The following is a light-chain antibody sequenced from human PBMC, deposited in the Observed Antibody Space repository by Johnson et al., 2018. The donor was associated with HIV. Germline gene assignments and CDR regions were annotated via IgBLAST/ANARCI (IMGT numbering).Light chain of an antibody. CDR2: DNN. J-gene: IGLJ1*01. CDR3: GTWDSSLSAV. CDR1: SSNIGNNY. Sequence: QSVLTQPPSVSAAPGQKVTISCSGSSSNIGNNYVSWYQQLPGTAPKLLIYDNNKRPSGIPDRFSGSKSGTSATLGITGLPTGDEADYYCGTWDSSLSAVFGTGTKVTVL. V-gene: IGLV1-51*01.